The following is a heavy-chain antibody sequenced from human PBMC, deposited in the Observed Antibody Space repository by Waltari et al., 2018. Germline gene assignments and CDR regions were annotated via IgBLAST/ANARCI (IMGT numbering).Heavy chain of an antibody. D-gene: IGHD2-15*01. CDR1: GGSFSGYY. Sequence: QVQLQQWGAGLLKPSETLSLTCAVYGGSFSGYYWSWIRQPPGKGLEWIGEINHSGSTNYNPSLKSRVTISVDTSKNQCSLKVNSVTAADTAVYYCARGYCSGDSCSVYFDYWGQGTLVTVSS. CDR2: INHSGST. CDR3: ARGYCSGDSCSVYFDY. V-gene: IGHV4-34*02. J-gene: IGHJ4*02.